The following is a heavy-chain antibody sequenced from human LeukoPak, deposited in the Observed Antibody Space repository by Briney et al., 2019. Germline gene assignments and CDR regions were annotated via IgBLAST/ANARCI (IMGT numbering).Heavy chain of an antibody. CDR2: INHSGST. J-gene: IGHJ4*02. Sequence: PSETLSLTCAVYGGSFSGYYWSWIRQPPGKGLEWIGEINHSGSTNYNPSLKSRVTISVDTSKNQFSLKLSSVTAADTAVYYCARGLHGIGGYLDYWGQGTLVTVSS. CDR3: ARGLHGIGGYLDY. V-gene: IGHV4-34*01. CDR1: GGSFSGYY.